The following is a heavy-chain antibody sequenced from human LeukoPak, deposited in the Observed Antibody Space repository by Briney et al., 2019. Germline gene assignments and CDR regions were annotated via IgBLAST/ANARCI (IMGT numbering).Heavy chain of an antibody. J-gene: IGHJ4*02. Sequence: ASVKVSCKASGGTFSSYAISWVRQAPGQGLEWMGGIIPIFGTANYAQKFQGRVTITTDESTSTAYMELSSLRSEDTAVYYCARSRNYGGKLGGPLYFDYWGQGTLVTVSS. D-gene: IGHD4-23*01. CDR2: IIPIFGTA. CDR3: ARSRNYGGKLGGPLYFDY. V-gene: IGHV1-69*05. CDR1: GGTFSSYA.